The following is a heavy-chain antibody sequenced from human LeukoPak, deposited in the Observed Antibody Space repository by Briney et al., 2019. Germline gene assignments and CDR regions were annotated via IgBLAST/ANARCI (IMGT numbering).Heavy chain of an antibody. D-gene: IGHD3-10*01. J-gene: IGHJ4*02. CDR2: ISSTSGSK. CDR3: APQAEWFGEVLFDY. Sequence: GGSLRLSCTASGFIFSTYSMIWVRQAPGKGLEWVSSISSTSGSKYYADSVKGRFTISRDNAKNSLYLQMNSLRAEDTAVYYCAPQAEWFGEVLFDYWGQGTLVTVSS. CDR1: GFIFSTYS. V-gene: IGHV3-21*01.